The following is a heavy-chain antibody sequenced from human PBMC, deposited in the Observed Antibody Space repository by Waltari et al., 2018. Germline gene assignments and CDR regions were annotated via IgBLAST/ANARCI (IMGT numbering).Heavy chain of an antibody. CDR2: ISYSGST. V-gene: IGHV4-39*01. CDR1: GGSISRESYY. CDR3: ARLSYHIVTGYGWFDP. Sequence: QLQLQESGPGLVKPSETLSLACTVSGGSISRESYYWGWIRQPPGTGLEWIGIISYSGSTYSNPSLKSRVTISVDTSKNQFSLKLSSVTAADTAVYYCARLSYHIVTGYGWFDPWGLGTLVTVSS. D-gene: IGHD3-9*01. J-gene: IGHJ5*02.